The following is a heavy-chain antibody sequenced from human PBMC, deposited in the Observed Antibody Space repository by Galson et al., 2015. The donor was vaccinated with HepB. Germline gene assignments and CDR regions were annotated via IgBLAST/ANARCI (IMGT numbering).Heavy chain of an antibody. J-gene: IGHJ4*02. V-gene: IGHV3-30-3*01. CDR2: ISYDGSNK. CDR1: GFTFSSYA. Sequence: SLRLSCAASGFTFSSYAMHWVRQAPGKGLEWVAVISYDGSNKYYADSVKGRFTISRDNSKNTLYLQMNSLRAEDTAVYYCARDMGSSWYDLGWWYWGQGTLVTVSS. CDR3: ARDMGSSWYDLGWWY. D-gene: IGHD6-13*01.